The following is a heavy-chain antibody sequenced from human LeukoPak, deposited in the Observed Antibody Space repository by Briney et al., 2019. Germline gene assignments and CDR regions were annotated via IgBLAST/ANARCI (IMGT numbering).Heavy chain of an antibody. J-gene: IGHJ4*02. CDR1: GDTFSIYA. V-gene: IGHV1-18*01. CDR2: ISGHNGHT. D-gene: IGHD2-2*01. CDR3: ARGLGYCSSTTCYGELPGDY. Sequence: ASVKVSCKASGDTFSIYAISWVRQAPGQGLEWIGRISGHNGHTQYAQMLQGRVTTTTDTSTTTAYMELRSLTSDDTAVYYCARGLGYCSSTTCYGELPGDYWSQGTLVTVSS.